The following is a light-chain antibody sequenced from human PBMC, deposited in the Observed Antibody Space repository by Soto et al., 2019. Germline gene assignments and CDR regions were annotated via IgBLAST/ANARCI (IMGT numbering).Light chain of an antibody. V-gene: IGLV2-14*01. Sequence: QSALTQPASVSGSPGQSITISCTGTSSDVGGYNYVSWHQQHPGKAPKLLIYDVSSRPSGVSNRFSASKSGNTASLTISGLQAEDEADYYCSSYTSSSTVVFGTGTKLTVL. CDR1: SSDVGGYNY. CDR2: DVS. J-gene: IGLJ1*01. CDR3: SSYTSSSTVV.